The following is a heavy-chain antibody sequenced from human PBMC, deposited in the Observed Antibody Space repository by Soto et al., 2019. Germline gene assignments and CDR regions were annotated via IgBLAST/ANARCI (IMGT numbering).Heavy chain of an antibody. CDR2: ISSSGSTI. CDR3: ARALVVVPAPGPAEYFQH. V-gene: IGHV3-11*01. J-gene: IGHJ1*01. D-gene: IGHD2-2*01. CDR1: GFTFSDYY. Sequence: QVQLVESGGGLVKPGGSLRLSCAASGFTFSDYYMSWIRQAPGKGLEWVSYISSSGSTIYYADSVKGRFTISRDNAKNSLYLQMNSLRADDTAVDYCARALVVVPAPGPAEYFQHRGQGTRVSLS.